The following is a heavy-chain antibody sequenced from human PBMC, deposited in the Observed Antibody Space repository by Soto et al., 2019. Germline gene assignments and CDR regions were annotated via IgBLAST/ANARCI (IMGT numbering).Heavy chain of an antibody. CDR2: IYYSGST. D-gene: IGHD2-2*01. CDR1: GGSISSSSYY. Sequence: SETLSLTCTVSGGSISSSSYYWGWIRQPPGKGLEWIGSIYYSGSTYYNPSLKSRVTISVDTSKNQFSLKLSSVTAADTAVYFCARPYCSSTTCPFDYWGQGTLVTVSS. CDR3: ARPYCSSTTCPFDY. J-gene: IGHJ4*02. V-gene: IGHV4-39*01.